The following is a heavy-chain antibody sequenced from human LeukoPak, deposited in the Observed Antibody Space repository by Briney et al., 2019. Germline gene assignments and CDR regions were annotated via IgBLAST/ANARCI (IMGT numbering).Heavy chain of an antibody. J-gene: IGHJ5*02. CDR2: IYPGDSDI. D-gene: IGHD6-13*01. Sequence: GESLKISCKGSGYSFTTYWIAWVRQMPGKGLEWMGIIYPGDSDIRYNASFQGQVTISADKSINTAYLQWSSLKASDTAIYYYARVWKQGTTKLANRWFDPWGQGTLVTVSS. V-gene: IGHV5-51*01. CDR3: ARVWKQGTTKLANRWFDP. CDR1: GYSFTTYW.